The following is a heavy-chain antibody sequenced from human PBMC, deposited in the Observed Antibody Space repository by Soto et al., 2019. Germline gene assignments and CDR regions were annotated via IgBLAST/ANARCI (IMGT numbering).Heavy chain of an antibody. CDR2: IKSKTDGGTT. Sequence: GGSLRLSCAASGFTFSNAWMNWVRQAPGKGLEWVGRIKSKTDGGTTDYAAPVKGRFTISRDDSKNTLYLQMNSLKTDDTAVYYCTTVPRADYDFWSGSPRDYYYYGMDVWGQGTTVTVSS. J-gene: IGHJ6*02. CDR1: GFTFSNAW. CDR3: TTVPRADYDFWSGSPRDYYYYGMDV. V-gene: IGHV3-15*07. D-gene: IGHD3-3*01.